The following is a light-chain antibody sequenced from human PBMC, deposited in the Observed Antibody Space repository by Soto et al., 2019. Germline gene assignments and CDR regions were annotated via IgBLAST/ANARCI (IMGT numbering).Light chain of an antibody. CDR1: QSVDIY. J-gene: IGKJ5*01. CDR3: QQRSNLTPT. Sequence: IVLTQYPATLCLSPGERATLSCRASQSVDIYLAWYRQIPGQAPRLLIYDASNRATGIPDRFSVGGSGTDFTLTISRLETEDFAIYYCQQRSNLTPTFGQGTRLEIK. CDR2: DAS. V-gene: IGKV3-11*01.